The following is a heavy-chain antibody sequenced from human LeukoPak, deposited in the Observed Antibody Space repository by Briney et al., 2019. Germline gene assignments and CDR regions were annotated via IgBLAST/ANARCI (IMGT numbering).Heavy chain of an antibody. CDR2: IYYSGST. CDR3: ARGLEMATIAH. D-gene: IGHD5-24*01. J-gene: IGHJ4*02. V-gene: IGHV4-59*01. Sequence: SETLSLTCTVSGGSISSYYWSWIRQPPGKGLEWIGYIYYSGSTNYNPSLKSRVTIPVDTSKNQFSLKLSSVTAADTAVYYCARGLEMATIAHWGQGTLVTVSS. CDR1: GGSISSYY.